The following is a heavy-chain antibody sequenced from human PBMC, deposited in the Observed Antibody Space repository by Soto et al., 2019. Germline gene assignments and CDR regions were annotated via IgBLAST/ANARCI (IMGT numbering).Heavy chain of an antibody. D-gene: IGHD3-3*01. CDR3: AQRAGGLRFLER. J-gene: IGHJ4*02. V-gene: IGHV2-5*02. CDR2: IYWDDDK. Sequence: QITLKESGPTLVKPTQTLTLTCTFSGFSLSTRGVGVGWIRQPPGKALEWLALIYWDDDKRYSPSLKSRLTITKDTSKNQVVLTMTNMDPVDTATYYCAQRAGGLRFLERWGQGTLVTVSS. CDR1: GFSLSTRGVG.